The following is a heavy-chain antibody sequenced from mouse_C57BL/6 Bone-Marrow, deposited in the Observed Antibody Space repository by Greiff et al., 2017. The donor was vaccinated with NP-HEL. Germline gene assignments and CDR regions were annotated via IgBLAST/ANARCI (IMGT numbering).Heavy chain of an antibody. D-gene: IGHD2-2*01. J-gene: IGHJ3*01. Sequence: VQLQQSGPELVKPGASVKISRKASGYSFTGYYMNWVKQSPEKSLEWIGEINPSTGGTTYNQKFKAKATLTVDKSSSTAYMQLKSLTSEDSAVYYCARLGGYGWFAYWGQGTLVTVSA. V-gene: IGHV1-42*01. CDR1: GYSFTGYY. CDR2: INPSTGGT. CDR3: ARLGGYGWFAY.